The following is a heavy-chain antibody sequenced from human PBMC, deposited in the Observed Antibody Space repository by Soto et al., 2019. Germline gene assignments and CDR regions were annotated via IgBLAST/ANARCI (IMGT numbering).Heavy chain of an antibody. CDR3: AREDYDSSGYPKGRFDY. V-gene: IGHV3-48*02. CDR1: GFTFSSYN. D-gene: IGHD3-22*01. Sequence: EVQLVESGGGLVQPGGSLRLSCAASGFTFSSYNMNWVRQAPGKGLEWVSYISSSSSTIYYADSVKGRFTISRDNAKNSLYLQMNSLRDEDTAVYSCAREDYDSSGYPKGRFDYWGQGTLVTVSS. J-gene: IGHJ4*02. CDR2: ISSSSSTI.